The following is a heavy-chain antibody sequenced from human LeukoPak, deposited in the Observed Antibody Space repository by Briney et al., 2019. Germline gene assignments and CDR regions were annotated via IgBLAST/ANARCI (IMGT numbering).Heavy chain of an antibody. CDR1: GGTVSSGGYF. CDR2: INNSGST. Sequence: SETLSLTCTVSGGTVSSGGYFWGWIRQPPGAGLEWIGFINNSGSTNYNHSLKSRVTISVDTSRKQFSLNLSSVTAADTAVYYCARDACSGGSCYFDYWGQGILVTVSS. V-gene: IGHV4-61*08. J-gene: IGHJ4*02. D-gene: IGHD2-15*01. CDR3: ARDACSGGSCYFDY.